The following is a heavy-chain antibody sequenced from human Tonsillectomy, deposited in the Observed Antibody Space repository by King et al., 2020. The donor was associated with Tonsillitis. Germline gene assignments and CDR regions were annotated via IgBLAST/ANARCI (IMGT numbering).Heavy chain of an antibody. D-gene: IGHD5-18*01. V-gene: IGHV1-2*02. CDR2: INPNSGGT. CDR3: VRSHVDTEMPGIYFYYPMDV. Sequence: VQSGAEVKKPGASVTVSCKASGYTFTGYHLHWVRQAPGQGLEWMGWINPNSGGTVYAQKFQGRVTMTSDTSISAAYMELSRLTSDDTAVYYCVRSHVDTEMPGIYFYYPMDVWGQGTTVTVSS. J-gene: IGHJ6*02. CDR1: GYTFTGYH.